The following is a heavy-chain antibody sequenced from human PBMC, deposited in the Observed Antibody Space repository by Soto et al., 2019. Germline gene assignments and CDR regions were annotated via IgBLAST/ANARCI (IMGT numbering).Heavy chain of an antibody. CDR1: GYTFITSG. Sequence: QVELVQSGPEVKRPGASVKVSCKASGYTFITSGINWVRQTPGQGLEWMGWISPANGDKKYAQNFKGRVTLTSETSTDTVYMERTNLRSDDPAVYFCARGLYCATTHRQLWYFDFCGRGTLVTVS. D-gene: IGHD1-1*01. CDR2: ISPANGDK. V-gene: IGHV1-18*01. CDR3: ARGLYCATTHRQLWYFDF. J-gene: IGHJ2*01.